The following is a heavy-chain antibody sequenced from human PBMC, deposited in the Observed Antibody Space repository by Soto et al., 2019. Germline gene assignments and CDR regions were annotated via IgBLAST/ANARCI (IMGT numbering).Heavy chain of an antibody. CDR3: ATAFYDSSGYYFDY. D-gene: IGHD3-22*01. Sequence: GASVKVSCKVSGYTLTELSTHWVRQAPGKGLEWMGGFDPEDGETIYAQKFQGRVTMTEDTSTDTAYMELSSLRSEDTAVYYCATAFYDSSGYYFDYWGQGTLVTVSS. V-gene: IGHV1-24*01. CDR1: GYTLTELS. J-gene: IGHJ4*02. CDR2: FDPEDGET.